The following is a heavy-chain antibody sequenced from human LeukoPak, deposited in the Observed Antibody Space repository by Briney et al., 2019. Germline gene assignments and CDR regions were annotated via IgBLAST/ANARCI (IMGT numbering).Heavy chain of an antibody. CDR2: IYRDGST. Sequence: GGSLRLSCAASGFTVSSNYMSWARQAPGKGLEWVSEIYRDGSTYYAASVKGRFSISRDNSKNTVYLQMNSLRGEDTAVYYCARELREHGVFDIWGQGTMVTVSS. CDR3: ARELREHGVFDI. J-gene: IGHJ3*02. CDR1: GFTVSSNY. D-gene: IGHD1/OR15-1a*01. V-gene: IGHV3-53*01.